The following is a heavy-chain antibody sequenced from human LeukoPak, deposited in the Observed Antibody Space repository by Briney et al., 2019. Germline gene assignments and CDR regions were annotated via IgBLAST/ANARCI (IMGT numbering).Heavy chain of an antibody. CDR3: ARGSYLIVVVVAASSSFDH. Sequence: ASVKVSCKASGYTFTSYYMHWVRQAPGQGLEWMGIINPSGGSTSYAQKFQGRVTMTRDTSTSTVYMELSSLRSEDTAVYYCARGSYLIVVVVAASSSFDHWGQGTLVTVSS. CDR1: GYTFTSYY. CDR2: INPSGGST. V-gene: IGHV1-46*01. J-gene: IGHJ4*02. D-gene: IGHD2-15*01.